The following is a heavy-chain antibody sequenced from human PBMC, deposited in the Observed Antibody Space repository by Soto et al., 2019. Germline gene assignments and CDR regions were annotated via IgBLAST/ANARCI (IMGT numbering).Heavy chain of an antibody. D-gene: IGHD2-8*01. J-gene: IGHJ4*02. Sequence: PSETLSLTCTVSVGSVSNSNDYWGWIRQSPGKGLEWIGSVYYRGRSYSKSSVKSRVTISVDTSKNQFSLNLNSVTASDTAVYYCVSQRTSVLTQAYFDYWGPGALVTVSS. CDR3: VSQRTSVLTQAYFDY. CDR2: VYYRGRS. V-gene: IGHV4-39*01. CDR1: VGSVSNSNDY.